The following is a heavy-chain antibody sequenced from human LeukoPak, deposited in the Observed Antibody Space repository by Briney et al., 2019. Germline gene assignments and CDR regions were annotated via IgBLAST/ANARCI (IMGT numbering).Heavy chain of an antibody. Sequence: PSETLSLTCTVSGGSISSYYWSWIRQPPGKGLEWIGYIYYSGSTNYNPSLKSRVTISVDTSKNQFSLKLSSVTAADTAVYYCARALGDDYGDDWFDPWGQGTLVTVSS. CDR2: IYYSGST. CDR3: ARALGDDYGDDWFDP. J-gene: IGHJ5*02. V-gene: IGHV4-59*01. D-gene: IGHD4-17*01. CDR1: GGSISSYY.